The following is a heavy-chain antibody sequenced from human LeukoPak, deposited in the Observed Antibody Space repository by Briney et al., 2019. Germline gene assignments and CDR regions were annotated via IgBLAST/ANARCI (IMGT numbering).Heavy chain of an antibody. V-gene: IGHV4-34*01. J-gene: IGHJ4*02. D-gene: IGHD6-19*01. Sequence: PSETLSLTCAVYGGSFSGYYWSWLRQPPGKGLEWIGEINHSGSTNYNPSLKSRVTISVDTSKNQFSLKLSSVTAADTAVYYCARGGGIAVADPFVIAFDYWGQGTLVTVSS. CDR3: ARGGGIAVADPFVIAFDY. CDR2: INHSGST. CDR1: GGSFSGYY.